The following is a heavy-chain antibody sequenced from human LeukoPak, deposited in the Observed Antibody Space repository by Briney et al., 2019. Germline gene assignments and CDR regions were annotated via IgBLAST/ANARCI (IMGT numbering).Heavy chain of an antibody. J-gene: IGHJ6*04. Sequence: GGSLRLSCAASGFTFSSYEMNWVRQAPGKGLEWVSYISSSGSTIYYADSVKGRFTISRDNAKNSLYLQMNSLRAQDTAVYYCAELGITMIGGVWGKGTTVTISS. D-gene: IGHD3-10*02. CDR3: AELGITMIGGV. V-gene: IGHV3-48*03. CDR1: GFTFSSYE. CDR2: ISSSGSTI.